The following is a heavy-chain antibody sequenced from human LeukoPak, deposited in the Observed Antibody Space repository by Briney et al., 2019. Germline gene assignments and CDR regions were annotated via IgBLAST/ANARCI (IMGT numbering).Heavy chain of an antibody. CDR2: IYYSGST. CDR1: GGSISNYY. J-gene: IGHJ5*02. V-gene: IGHV4-39*01. Sequence: ETLSLTCTVSGGSISNYYWGWIRQPPGKGLEWIGSIYYSGSTYYNPSLKSRVTISVDTSKNQFSLKLSSVTAADTAVCYCARAERGYSYGYRRFDPWGQGTLVTVSS. D-gene: IGHD5-18*01. CDR3: ARAERGYSYGYRRFDP.